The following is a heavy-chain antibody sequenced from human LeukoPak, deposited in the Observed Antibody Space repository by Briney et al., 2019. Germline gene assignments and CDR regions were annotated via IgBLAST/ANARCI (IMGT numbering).Heavy chain of an antibody. CDR3: ARGVWAPFDS. CDR1: GFSLSNYW. Sequence: GRSLRLSCAASGFSLSNYWMNWVRQAPGKGLEWVANIKQDGSEKNYVDSVKGRFSISRDNAKNSLILQMNSLRDEDTAVYYCARGVWAPFDSWGQGTLVSVSS. V-gene: IGHV3-7*01. J-gene: IGHJ4*02. D-gene: IGHD7-27*01. CDR2: IKQDGSEK.